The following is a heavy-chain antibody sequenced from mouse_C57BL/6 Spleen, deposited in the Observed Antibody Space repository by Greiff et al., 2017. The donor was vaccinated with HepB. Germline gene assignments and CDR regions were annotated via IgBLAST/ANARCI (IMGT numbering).Heavy chain of an antibody. CDR1: GFSLSTFGMG. CDR3: ARIAPPSNGNYYAMDY. J-gene: IGHJ4*01. CDR2: IWWDDDK. V-gene: IGHV8-8*01. Sequence: QVTLKVSGPGILQPSQTLSLTCSFSGFSLSTFGMGVGWIRQPSGKGLEWLAHIWWDDDKYYNPALKSRLTISKDTSKNQVFLKIANVDTADTATYYCARIAPPSNGNYYAMDYWGQGTSVTVSS. D-gene: IGHD2-5*01.